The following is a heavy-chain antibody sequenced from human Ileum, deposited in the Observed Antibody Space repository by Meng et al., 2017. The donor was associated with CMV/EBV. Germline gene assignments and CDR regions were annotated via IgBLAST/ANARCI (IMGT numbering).Heavy chain of an antibody. J-gene: IGHJ4*02. CDR1: GVTFSSYS. V-gene: IGHV3-21*01. Sequence: CAASGVTFSSYSMNWVRQAPGKGLEWVSSISSSSSYIYYADSVKGRFTISRDNAKNSLYLQMNSLRAEDTAVYYCARTYGVVVAQSDYWGQGTLVTVSS. D-gene: IGHD2-15*01. CDR3: ARTYGVVVAQSDY. CDR2: ISSSSSYI.